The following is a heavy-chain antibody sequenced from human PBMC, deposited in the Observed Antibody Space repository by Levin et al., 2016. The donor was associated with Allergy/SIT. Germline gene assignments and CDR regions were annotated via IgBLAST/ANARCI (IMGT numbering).Heavy chain of an antibody. CDR2: ISSGSDNI. Sequence: WIRQPPGKGLEWVASISSGSDNIYYADSVKGRFTISRDNAKNSLYLQMDSLRAEDTAVYYCANTDRGSGRGPIWGQGTLVTVSS. D-gene: IGHD2-15*01. V-gene: IGHV3-21*01. J-gene: IGHJ4*02. CDR3: ANTDRGSGRGPI.